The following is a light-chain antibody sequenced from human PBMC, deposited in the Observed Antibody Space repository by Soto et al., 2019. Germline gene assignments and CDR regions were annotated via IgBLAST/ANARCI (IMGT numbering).Light chain of an antibody. CDR1: QSVSSSS. CDR2: DAS. V-gene: IGKV3-20*01. J-gene: IGKJ4*01. CDR3: QQYGSSPLT. Sequence: EIVLTQSPGTLSLSPGERATLSCRASQSVSSSSLAWYQQKPGQAPRLLVFDASSRATGIPDRFSGSGSGTEFTLTISRLGPEDFAVYYCQQYGSSPLTFGGGTKVEIK.